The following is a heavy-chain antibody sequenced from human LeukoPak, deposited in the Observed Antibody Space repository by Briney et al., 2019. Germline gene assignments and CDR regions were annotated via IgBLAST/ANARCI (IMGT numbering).Heavy chain of an antibody. CDR1: GFTVSSKY. CDR3: AWSSHPYYFDY. V-gene: IGHV3-66*01. Sequence: GGSLRLSCAAPGFTVSSKYMSWARQAPGKGLEWVSVIYSGGSTYYADSVKGRFTISRDNSKNTLYLQMNSLRVEDTAVYYCAWSSHPYYFDYWGQGTLVTVSS. CDR2: IYSGGST. J-gene: IGHJ4*02.